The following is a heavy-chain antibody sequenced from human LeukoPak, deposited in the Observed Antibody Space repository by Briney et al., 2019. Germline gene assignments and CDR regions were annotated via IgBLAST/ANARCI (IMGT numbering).Heavy chain of an antibody. CDR3: AKDRGSGWSPYYYYGMDV. J-gene: IGHJ6*02. CDR1: GFTFDDYA. V-gene: IGHV3-9*01. CDR2: ISWNSGSL. Sequence: SGGSLRLSCAASGFTFDDYAMHWVRQAPGKGLEWVSGISWNSGSLGYADSVKGRFTISRDSAKNSLYLQMNSLRPEDTALYYCAKDRGSGWSPYYYYGMDVWGQGTTVIVSS. D-gene: IGHD6-19*01.